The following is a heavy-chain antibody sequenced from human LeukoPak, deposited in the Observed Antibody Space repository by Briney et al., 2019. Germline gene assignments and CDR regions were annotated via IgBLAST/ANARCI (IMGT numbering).Heavy chain of an antibody. Sequence: GSLRLSCAASGFTFSSYSMHWVRQAPGKGLEYVSAINGNGDSTYYGDSVKGRFFICRDNSKNTMYLQRGSVRAEDMAVYYCARVGSGYDYWGQGTLVTVSS. CDR3: ARVGSGYDY. V-gene: IGHV3-64*02. D-gene: IGHD3-22*01. CDR2: INGNGDST. J-gene: IGHJ4*02. CDR1: GFTFSSYS.